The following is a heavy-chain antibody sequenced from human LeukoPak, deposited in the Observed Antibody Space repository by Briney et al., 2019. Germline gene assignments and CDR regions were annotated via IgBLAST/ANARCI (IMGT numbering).Heavy chain of an antibody. CDR1: GFTFSSYA. Sequence: PGGSLRLSCAASGFTFSSYAMSWVRQAPGKGLEWVSAISGSGGSTYYADSVKGRFTISRDNSKNTLYLQMNSLRAEDTAVYYCGPADSSGYYPPYYYGMDVWGQGTTVTVSS. D-gene: IGHD3-22*01. V-gene: IGHV3-23*01. CDR3: GPADSSGYYPPYYYGMDV. J-gene: IGHJ6*02. CDR2: ISGSGGST.